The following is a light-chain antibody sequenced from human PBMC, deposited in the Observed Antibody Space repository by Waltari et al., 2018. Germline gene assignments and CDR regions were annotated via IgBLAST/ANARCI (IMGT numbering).Light chain of an antibody. J-gene: IGKJ1*01. CDR1: QSVGRT. CDR3: QHYVRLPVT. CDR2: AAS. V-gene: IGKV3-20*01. Sequence: EIVLTQSPGTLSLSPGERATLSCWASQSVGRTLACYQQRPGQAPRLLIYAASSRAAGIPDRFSGSGSGTDFSLTISRLEPEDFAVYYCQHYVRLPVTFGQGTKVEIK.